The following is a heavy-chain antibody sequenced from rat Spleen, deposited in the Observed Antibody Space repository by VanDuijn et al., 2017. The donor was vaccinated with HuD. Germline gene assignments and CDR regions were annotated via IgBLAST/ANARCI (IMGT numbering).Heavy chain of an antibody. CDR1: GFSLTDYS. V-gene: IGHV2-63*01. CDR2: MRYNGDT. D-gene: IGHD3-1*01. Sequence: QVQLKESGPGLVQPSQTLSLTCTVSGFSLTDYSVLWVRQPPGKGLEWMGRMRYNGDTSYNSVLKSRLSISRDTSKNQVFLKMNSLQTDDTGTYYCTIHPRYWGQGVMVTVSS. CDR3: TIHPRY. J-gene: IGHJ2*01.